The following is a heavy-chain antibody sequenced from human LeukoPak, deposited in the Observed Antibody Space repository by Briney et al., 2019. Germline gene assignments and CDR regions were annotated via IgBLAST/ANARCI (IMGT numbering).Heavy chain of an antibody. CDR3: ARGGPLIWAVMDY. D-gene: IGHD2-21*01. CDR2: IYYSGST. J-gene: IGHJ4*02. CDR1: GGSFSGYY. V-gene: IGHV4-59*01. Sequence: SETLSLTCAVYGGSFSGYYWSWIRQPPGKGLEWIGYIYYSGSTNYNPSLKSRVTISVDTSKNQFSLKLSSVTAADTAVYYCARGGPLIWAVMDYWGQGTLVTVSS.